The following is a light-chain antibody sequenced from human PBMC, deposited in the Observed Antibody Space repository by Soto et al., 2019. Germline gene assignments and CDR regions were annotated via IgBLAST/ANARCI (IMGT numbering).Light chain of an antibody. Sequence: DIQMTQSPSSLSASVGDRVTITCRASQSISSYLNWYQQKPGKAPKLLIYAASSLQSGVPSRFSGSGSGTDFTRTISSLHPEDFATYYCRQSYSTPITFGQGTRLEIK. CDR3: RQSYSTPIT. CDR1: QSISSY. J-gene: IGKJ5*01. V-gene: IGKV1-39*01. CDR2: AAS.